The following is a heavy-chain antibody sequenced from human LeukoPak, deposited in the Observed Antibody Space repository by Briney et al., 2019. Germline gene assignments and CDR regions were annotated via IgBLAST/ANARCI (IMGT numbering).Heavy chain of an antibody. CDR2: ISGRGGST. J-gene: IGHJ4*02. CDR1: GFTFSSYA. CDR3: AKDSFSGYFDY. D-gene: IGHD3-10*01. Sequence: GGSLRLSCAASGFTFSSYAMSWVRQAPGKGPEWVSGISGRGGSTYYADSVKGRFTISRDNSKKILYLQMNSLRAEDTAVYYCAKDSFSGYFDYWGQGTLVPVSS. V-gene: IGHV3-23*01.